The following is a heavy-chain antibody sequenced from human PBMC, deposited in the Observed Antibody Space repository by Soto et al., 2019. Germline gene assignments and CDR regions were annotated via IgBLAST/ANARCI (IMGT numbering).Heavy chain of an antibody. Sequence: QVQLQESGPGLVKPSQTLSLTCSVSGGSITSGGYSWTWIRHQPGKALQWIGYVFDSGKTYYNPSHKGRLTMSVDTATNLCSLELSSVSAADPAVYFCARGRGYYRNFASWGQGTLVSVSS. J-gene: IGHJ4*02. V-gene: IGHV4-31*02. CDR2: VFDSGKT. D-gene: IGHD3-3*01. CDR3: ARGRGYYRNFAS. CDR1: GGSITSGGYS.